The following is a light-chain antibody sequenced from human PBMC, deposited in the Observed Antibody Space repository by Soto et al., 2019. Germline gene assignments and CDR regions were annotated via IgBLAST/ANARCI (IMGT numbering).Light chain of an antibody. CDR2: AAS. CDR1: QSIGDF. V-gene: IGKV1-39*01. Sequence: DTPMTQSPSSLSASVGDRITITCRASQSIGDFLNWYQQKPGKAPKLLLSAASSLQSGAPSRFSGSGSGTDFTLTISSLQPEDFPTYYCQQSYTTPLTFGGGTKVDIK. CDR3: QQSYTTPLT. J-gene: IGKJ4*01.